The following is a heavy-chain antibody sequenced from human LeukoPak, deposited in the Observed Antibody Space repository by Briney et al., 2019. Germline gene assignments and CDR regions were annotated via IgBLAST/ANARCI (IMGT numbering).Heavy chain of an antibody. J-gene: IGHJ6*02. D-gene: IGHD2-21*01. CDR2: INPNSGGT. V-gene: IGHV1-2*02. Sequence: ASVKVSCKASGYTFTGYYMHWVRQAPGQGLEWMGWINPNSGGTNYAQKFQGRVTMTRDTSISTAYMELSSLRSEDTAVYYCARRCLPYYFGMDVWGQGTTVTVSS. CDR1: GYTFTGYY. CDR3: ARRCLPYYFGMDV.